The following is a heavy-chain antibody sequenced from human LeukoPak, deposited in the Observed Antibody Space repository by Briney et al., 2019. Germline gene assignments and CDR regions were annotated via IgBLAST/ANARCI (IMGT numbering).Heavy chain of an antibody. V-gene: IGHV1-69*04. Sequence: GASVKVSCKASGGTFSSYTISWVRQAPGQGLEWMGRIIPILGIANYAQKFQGRVTITADKSTSTAYMELSSLRSEYTSVYYCARDQTPQPWGQGTLVTVSS. J-gene: IGHJ5*02. CDR3: ARDQTPQP. CDR2: IIPILGIA. CDR1: GGTFSSYT.